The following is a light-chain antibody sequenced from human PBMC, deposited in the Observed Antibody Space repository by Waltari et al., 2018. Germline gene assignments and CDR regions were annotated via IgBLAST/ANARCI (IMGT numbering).Light chain of an antibody. CDR3: YSRNSDDFTYV. CDR1: HLKRYF. J-gene: IGLJ1*01. Sequence: SSELSQDPTVSVALGQAVNITCQGDHLKRYFVSWYQQKPGQAPVLVSYGQNKRPSGIPDRFSGSRSGNIASLTIAGAEAADEADYYCYSRNSDDFTYVFGTGTKLTVL. CDR2: GQN. V-gene: IGLV3-19*01.